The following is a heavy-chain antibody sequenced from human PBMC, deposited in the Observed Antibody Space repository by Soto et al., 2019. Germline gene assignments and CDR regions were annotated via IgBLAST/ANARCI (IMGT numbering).Heavy chain of an antibody. CDR1: RMTLSTNS. CDR2: ISDSGGTT. Sequence: PGASLRPAWLASRMTLSTNSVRWVRGAPEKGLERVSVISDSGGTTDYADSVKGRFTISRDNSRNTLYLQMDSRRAEDTAVFYCAKDRVVGPTVDRLDSWGQGTLLTVHS. J-gene: IGHJ5*01. V-gene: IGHV3-23*01. CDR3: AKDRVVGPTVDRLDS. D-gene: IGHD1-26*01.